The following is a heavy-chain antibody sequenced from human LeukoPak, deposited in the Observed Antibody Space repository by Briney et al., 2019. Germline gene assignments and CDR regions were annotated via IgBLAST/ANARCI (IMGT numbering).Heavy chain of an antibody. CDR3: ARGKYSSGPIHFDY. J-gene: IGHJ4*02. V-gene: IGHV4-61*02. Sequence: SETLSPTCTVSGGSISSGSYYWSWIRQPAGKGLEWIGRIYTSGSTNYNPSLKSRVTISVDTSKNQFSLKLSSVTAADTAVYYCARGKYSSGPIHFDYWSQGTLVTVSS. CDR1: GGSISSGSYY. D-gene: IGHD6-19*01. CDR2: IYTSGST.